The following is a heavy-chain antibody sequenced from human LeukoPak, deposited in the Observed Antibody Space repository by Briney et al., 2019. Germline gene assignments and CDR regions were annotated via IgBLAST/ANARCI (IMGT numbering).Heavy chain of an antibody. D-gene: IGHD1/OR15-1a*01. CDR1: GGSFSGYY. J-gene: IGHJ4*02. CDR3: ARNWNI. CDR2: INHSGST. V-gene: IGHV4-34*01. Sequence: SGTLSLTCAVYGGSFSGYYWSWIRQPPGKGLEWIGEINHSGSTNYNPSLKSRVTISVDTSKNQFSLKLSSVTAADTAVYYCARNWNIWGQGTLVTVSS.